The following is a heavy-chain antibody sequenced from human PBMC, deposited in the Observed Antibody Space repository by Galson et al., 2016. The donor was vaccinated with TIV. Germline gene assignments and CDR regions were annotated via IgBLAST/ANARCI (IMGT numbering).Heavy chain of an antibody. J-gene: IGHJ4*02. CDR2: IYSNDNT. D-gene: IGHD1-26*01. CDR3: ARGGRGAAYPSNFDY. V-gene: IGHV3-53*01. Sequence: SLRLSCAASGFSVSYKHMIWVRQTPGKGLEWVSLIYSNDNTYYADSVEGRFTISRDNSKNTLYLQMNSLTAEDTAIYYCARGGRGAAYPSNFDYWGQGTLVTVSS. CDR1: GFSVSYKH.